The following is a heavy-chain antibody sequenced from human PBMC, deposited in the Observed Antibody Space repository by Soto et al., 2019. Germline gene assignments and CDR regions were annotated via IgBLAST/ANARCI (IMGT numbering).Heavy chain of an antibody. CDR2: ITTSDDIT. Sequence: EVQLFESGGGLVEPGESLRLSCAASGFIFKDFAMSWVRQAPGKGLEWVSTITTSDDITYSADSVRGRFTISRDNSAKTLFLQMSSLRGDDTATYYCTKGDSSGYFDPSAGYSTPDHWGQGTLVTVSS. D-gene: IGHD2-15*01. CDR3: TKGDSSGYFDPSAGYSTPDH. J-gene: IGHJ5*02. CDR1: GFIFKDFA. V-gene: IGHV3-23*01.